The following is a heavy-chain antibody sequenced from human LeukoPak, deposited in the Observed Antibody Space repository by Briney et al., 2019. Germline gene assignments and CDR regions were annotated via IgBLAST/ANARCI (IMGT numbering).Heavy chain of an antibody. J-gene: IGHJ4*02. CDR1: GFIFSGYR. Sequence: PGGSLRLSCAASGFIFSGYRMTWIRQPPGKGLEWIGSIYYSGSTYYNPSLKSRVTISVDTSKNQFSLKLSSVTAADTAVYYCAIGIAATRFDYWGQGTLVTVSS. V-gene: IGHV4-38-2*01. CDR2: IYYSGST. CDR3: AIGIAATRFDY. D-gene: IGHD6-13*01.